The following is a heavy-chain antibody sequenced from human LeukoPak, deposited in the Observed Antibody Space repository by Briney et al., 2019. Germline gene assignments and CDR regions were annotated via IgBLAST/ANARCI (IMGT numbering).Heavy chain of an antibody. J-gene: IGHJ4*02. V-gene: IGHV3-21*01. CDR1: GFTFSSYS. Sequence: GGSLRLSCAASGFTFSSYSMNWVRQAPGKGLEWVSSISSSSSYIYYADSVKGRFTISRDNAKNSLYLQMNSLRAEDTAVYYCASPKGGSGHFDYWGQGTLVTVSS. CDR2: ISSSSSYI. D-gene: IGHD3-10*01. CDR3: ASPKGGSGHFDY.